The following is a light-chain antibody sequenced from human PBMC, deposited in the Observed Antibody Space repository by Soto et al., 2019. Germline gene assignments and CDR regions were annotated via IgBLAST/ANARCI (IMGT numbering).Light chain of an antibody. CDR1: QGISNF. CDR2: EAS. Sequence: DIQMTQSPSSLSASVGDRVTITCRASQGISNFVAWYQQKPGKAPTLLIYEASTLQSGVPSRFSGRGSGTDFTLTISSLQPEDVATDFCQNYNSAPYAFGQGTKLEIK. J-gene: IGKJ2*01. V-gene: IGKV1-27*01. CDR3: QNYNSAPYA.